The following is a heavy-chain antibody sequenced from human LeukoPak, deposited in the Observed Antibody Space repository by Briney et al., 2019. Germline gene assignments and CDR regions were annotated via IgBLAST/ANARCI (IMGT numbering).Heavy chain of an antibody. CDR3: ARHGPAYETRNRERSFDY. CDR1: GGSISSSSYY. V-gene: IGHV4-39*01. CDR2: IYYSGST. J-gene: IGHJ4*02. D-gene: IGHD2-8*01. Sequence: PSETLSLTCTVSGGSISSSSYYWGWIRQPPGKGLEWIGSIYYSGSTYYNPSLKSRVTISVDTSKNQFSLKLSSVTAADTAVYYCARHGPAYETRNRERSFDYWGQGTLVTVSS.